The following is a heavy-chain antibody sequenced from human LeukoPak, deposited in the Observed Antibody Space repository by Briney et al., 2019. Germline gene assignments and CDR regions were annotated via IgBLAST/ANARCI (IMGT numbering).Heavy chain of an antibody. CDR3: AKALGYSSGWYSYLDV. J-gene: IGHJ6*02. CDR1: GFSSSSYA. D-gene: IGHD6-19*01. CDR2: TSGSGDRT. V-gene: IGHV3-23*01. Sequence: GGSLRLSCAASGFSSSSYAMSWVRQAPGKGLEWVSATSGSGDRTYYAVSVKGRFTISRDNSKNTLYLEMNSLRAEDTAVYYCAKALGYSSGWYSYLDVWGQGTTVTVSS.